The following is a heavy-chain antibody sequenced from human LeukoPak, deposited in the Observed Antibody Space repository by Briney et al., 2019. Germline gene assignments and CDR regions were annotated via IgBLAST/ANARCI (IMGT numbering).Heavy chain of an antibody. CDR1: GYTFTSYD. J-gene: IGHJ5*02. V-gene: IGHV1-8*01. D-gene: IGHD3-3*01. CDR2: MNPNSGNT. CDR3: ARARFWSGYRLGVQNNWFDP. Sequence: GASVKVSCKASGYTFTSYDINWVRQAPGQGLEWMGWMNPNSGNTGYAQKFQGRVTMTRNTSISTAYMELSSLRSEDTAVYYCARARFWSGYRLGVQNNWFDPWGQGTLVTVSS.